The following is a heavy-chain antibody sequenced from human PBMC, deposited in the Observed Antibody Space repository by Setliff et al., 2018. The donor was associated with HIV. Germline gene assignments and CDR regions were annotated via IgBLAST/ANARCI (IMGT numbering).Heavy chain of an antibody. CDR3: ARHVRWLGDVFDF. V-gene: IGHV3-23*01. Sequence: GGSLRLSCAASGFTFSTYWMSWVRQAPGKGLEWVSAISGSGIGSYYPDSVKGRFTISRDNSKNTLFLQMNSLRAEDTAVYYCARHVRWLGDVFDFWGHGTVVTVSS. CDR2: ISGSGIGS. CDR1: GFTFSTYW. J-gene: IGHJ3*01. D-gene: IGHD6-19*01.